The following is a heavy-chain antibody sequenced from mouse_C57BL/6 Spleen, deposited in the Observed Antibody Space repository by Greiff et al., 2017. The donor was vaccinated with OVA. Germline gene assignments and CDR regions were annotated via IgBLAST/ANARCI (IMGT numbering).Heavy chain of an antibody. CDR3: ERLGVTNFDY. D-gene: IGHD2-2*01. CDR2: INPNNGGT. Sequence: EVQLQQSGPELVKPGASVKISCKASGYTFTDYYMNWVKQSHGKSLEWIGDINPNNGGTSYNQKFKGKATLTVDKSSSTAYMELRSLTSEDSAVYYCERLGVTNFDYWGQGTTLTVSS. CDR1: GYTFTDYY. J-gene: IGHJ2*01. V-gene: IGHV1-26*01.